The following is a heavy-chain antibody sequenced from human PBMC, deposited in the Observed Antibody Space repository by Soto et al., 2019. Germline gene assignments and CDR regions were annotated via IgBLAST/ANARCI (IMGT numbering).Heavy chain of an antibody. Sequence: GASVKVSCNASGYTFTDYAIHWVRPAPGQGLEWMGGINVGNGNTGYSRKFQGRVTNARDMSASTAYIEVTSLTSEDTAIYYCASEGAHYTPLDHWGQGTLVTVSS. CDR1: GYTFTDYA. CDR3: ASEGAHYTPLDH. J-gene: IGHJ4*02. CDR2: INVGNGNT. D-gene: IGHD2-15*01. V-gene: IGHV1-3*01.